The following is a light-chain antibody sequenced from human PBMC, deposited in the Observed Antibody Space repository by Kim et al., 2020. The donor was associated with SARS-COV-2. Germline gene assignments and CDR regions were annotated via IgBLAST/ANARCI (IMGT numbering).Light chain of an antibody. CDR1: QGISDT. CDR2: AAS. CDR3: QKYDTVPLT. V-gene: IGKV1-27*01. Sequence: ASVGDRVTSTCRARQGISDTLDWDQQKPGKVPNRLIFAASTVRSGVPSRFSGSGSGTDFTLIISSLQPEDVADYYCQKYDTVPLTFGGGTKVDIK. J-gene: IGKJ4*01.